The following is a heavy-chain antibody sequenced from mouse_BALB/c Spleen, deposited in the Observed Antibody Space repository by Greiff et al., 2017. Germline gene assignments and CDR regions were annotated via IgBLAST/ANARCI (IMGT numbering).Heavy chain of an antibody. V-gene: IGHV5-6-5*01. Sequence: EVKLVESGGGLVKPGGSLKLSCAASGFTFSSYAMSWVRQTPEKRLEWVASISNGGSTYYPDSVKGRFTISRDNAKNTLYLQMSSLKSEDTAMYYCARGDYGAVFFAYWGQGTLVTVSA. CDR2: ISNGGST. J-gene: IGHJ3*01. CDR3: ARGDYGAVFFAY. D-gene: IGHD2-4*01. CDR1: GFTFSSYA.